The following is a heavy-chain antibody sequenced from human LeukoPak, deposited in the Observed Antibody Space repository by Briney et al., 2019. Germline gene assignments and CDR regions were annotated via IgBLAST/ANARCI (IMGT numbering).Heavy chain of an antibody. J-gene: IGHJ3*02. CDR2: ISSSSTI. V-gene: IGHV3-48*01. Sequence: GGSLRLSCAAPGFTFNIYSMNWVRQAPGKGLDWVSYISSSSTIYYADSVKGRFTISGDNAKNSLYLQMNSLRAEDTAVYYCARTRKRFSRDAFDIWGQGTMVTVSS. CDR1: GFTFNIYS. D-gene: IGHD3-3*01. CDR3: ARTRKRFSRDAFDI.